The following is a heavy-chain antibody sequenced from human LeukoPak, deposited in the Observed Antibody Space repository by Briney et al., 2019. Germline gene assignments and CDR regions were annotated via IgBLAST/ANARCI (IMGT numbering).Heavy chain of an antibody. CDR1: GGSISYYY. V-gene: IGHV4-59*01. J-gene: IGHJ4*02. CDR2: IYYSGST. CDR3: ARSNYYDSSGFFDY. Sequence: PSETLSLTCTVSGGSISYYYWSWIRQPPGKGLEWFGYIYYSGSTNYNPSLKSRVTISADTSKNQLSLKLTSVTAADTAVYYCARSNYYDSSGFFDYWGQGTLVSVSS. D-gene: IGHD3-22*01.